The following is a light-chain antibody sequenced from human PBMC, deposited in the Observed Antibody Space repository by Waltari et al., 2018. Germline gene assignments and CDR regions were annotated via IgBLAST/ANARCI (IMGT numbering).Light chain of an antibody. CDR3: QQSYSNPPGT. J-gene: IGKJ1*01. CDR1: ATVNSD. Sequence: EIQMTQSPSSLSASIGDRVMITSRSSATVNSDLNWFQQKAGKAPSLLSYGATTLESGVPSRFSGSGSGTEVTLTISRLQPEDFATDICQQSYSNPPGTFGQGTKVEVK. V-gene: IGKV1-39*01. CDR2: GAT.